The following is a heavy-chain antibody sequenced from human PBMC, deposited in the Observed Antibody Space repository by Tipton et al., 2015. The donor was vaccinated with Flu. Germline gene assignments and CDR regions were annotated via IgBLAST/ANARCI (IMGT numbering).Heavy chain of an antibody. V-gene: IGHV3-53*01. Sequence: SLRLSCAASGFTVSSNYMSWVRQAPGKGLEWVSVIYSGGSTYYADSVKGRFTISRDNSKNTLYLQMNSLRAEDTAVYYCARGVVITYGRAWGQGTLVTVSS. CDR2: IYSGGST. D-gene: IGHD3-22*01. CDR3: ARGVVITYGRA. CDR1: GFTVSSNY. J-gene: IGHJ5*02.